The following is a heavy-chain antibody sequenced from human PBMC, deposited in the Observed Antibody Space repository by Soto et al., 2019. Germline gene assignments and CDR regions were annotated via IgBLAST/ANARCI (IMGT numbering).Heavy chain of an antibody. J-gene: IGHJ4*02. CDR2: IYYSGST. CDR1: GGSISSYY. V-gene: IGHV4-59*01. Sequence: PSETLSLTCTVSGGSISSYYWSWIRQPPGKGLEWIGYIYYSGSTNYNPSLKSRATISVDTSKNQFSLKLSSVTAADTAVYYCARGSPLGPDIFDYWGQGTLVTVSS. CDR3: ARGSPLGPDIFDY.